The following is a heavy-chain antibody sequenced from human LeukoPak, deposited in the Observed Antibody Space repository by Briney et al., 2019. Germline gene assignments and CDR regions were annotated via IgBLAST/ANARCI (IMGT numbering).Heavy chain of an antibody. V-gene: IGHV1-69*05. Sequence: SVKVSCEASGGTFSSYTISWVRQAPGQGLEWMGGIIPIFGTANYAQKFQGRVTITTDESTSTAYMELSSLRSEDTPVYYCARGSVRAITMIVVVSDAFDIWRQGTMVTVSS. CDR2: IIPIFGTA. CDR1: GGTFSSYT. J-gene: IGHJ3*02. CDR3: ARGSVRAITMIVVVSDAFDI. D-gene: IGHD3-22*01.